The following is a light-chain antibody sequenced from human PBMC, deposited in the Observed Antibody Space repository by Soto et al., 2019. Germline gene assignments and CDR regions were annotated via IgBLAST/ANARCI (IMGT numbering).Light chain of an antibody. CDR2: DNN. V-gene: IGLV1-51*01. CDR1: SSNIGNNY. J-gene: IGLJ2*01. Sequence: VLTQPPSVSAAPGQKVTISCSGSSSNIGNNYVSWYQQLPGTAPKLLIYDNNKRPSGIPDRFSGSKSGTSATLGITGLQTGDEADYYCGTWDSSLSASVVFGGGNQLTVL. CDR3: GTWDSSLSASVV.